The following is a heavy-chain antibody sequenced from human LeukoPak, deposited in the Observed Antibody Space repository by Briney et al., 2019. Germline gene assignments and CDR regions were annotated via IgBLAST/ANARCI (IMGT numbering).Heavy chain of an antibody. D-gene: IGHD3-10*01. J-gene: IGHJ4*02. Sequence: SVKVSCKASGGTFSSYAISWVRQAPGQGLEWMGGIIPIFGTANYAQKFQGRVTITADESTSTAYMELSSLRSEDTAVYYCARERPGYYGSGSYSDYWGQGTLVAVSS. CDR2: IIPIFGTA. CDR3: ARERPGYYGSGSYSDY. CDR1: GGTFSSYA. V-gene: IGHV1-69*13.